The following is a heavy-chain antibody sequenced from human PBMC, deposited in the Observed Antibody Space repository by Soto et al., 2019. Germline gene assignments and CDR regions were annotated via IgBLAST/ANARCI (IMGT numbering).Heavy chain of an antibody. CDR3: AAELGFGKLSVV. CDR2: IIPLFGTT. J-gene: IGHJ6*01. D-gene: IGHD7-27*01. Sequence: QVQVVQSGVEVRRPGSSVNVSCKASGDTFKNCVISWVRQAPGQGLEWMGGIIPLFGTTDFAQRFQGRLTITTDESTTTAYMELSRRRSEDTATYYWAAELGFGKLSVVWGQGTTVIVS. V-gene: IGHV1-69*01. CDR1: GDTFKNCV.